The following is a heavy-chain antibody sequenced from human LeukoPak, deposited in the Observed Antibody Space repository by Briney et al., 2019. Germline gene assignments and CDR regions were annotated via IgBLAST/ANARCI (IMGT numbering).Heavy chain of an antibody. CDR1: GGSISSNY. CDR3: ARSRVVPWAFYI. V-gene: IGHV4-59*01. Sequence: SETLSLTCTVSGGSISSNYWSWVRQPPGKGLEWIGYIYYSGSTNYNHSLKSRVTISVDTSKNQFSLKLSSVTAEDTAVYYCARSRVVPWAFYIWGQGTMVTLPS. CDR2: IYYSGST. D-gene: IGHD2-15*01. J-gene: IGHJ3*02.